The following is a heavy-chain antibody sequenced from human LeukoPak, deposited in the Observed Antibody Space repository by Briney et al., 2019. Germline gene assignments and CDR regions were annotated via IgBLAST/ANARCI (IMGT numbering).Heavy chain of an antibody. J-gene: IGHJ4*02. D-gene: IGHD6-13*01. V-gene: IGHV3-66*02. CDR2: IYSGGST. Sequence: GSLRLSCAASGFTVSSNYMSWVRQAPGKGLEWVSVIYSGGSTYYADSVKGRFTISRDNSKNTLYLQMNSLRAEDTAVYYCARDLYSSSWSHSDYWGQGTLVTVSS. CDR3: ARDLYSSSWSHSDY. CDR1: GFTVSSNY.